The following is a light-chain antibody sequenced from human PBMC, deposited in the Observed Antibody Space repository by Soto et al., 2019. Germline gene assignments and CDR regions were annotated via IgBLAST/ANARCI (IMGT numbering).Light chain of an antibody. Sequence: ETVMTQSPATLSVSLGERATLSCRASQSVNTNLAWYQQKPGQASRLLIYGASIRATGVPARFSGSGSGTDFTLTISSLQPEDFAVYFCQQYKNWPPVTFGGGTKVEIK. V-gene: IGKV3-15*01. J-gene: IGKJ4*01. CDR3: QQYKNWPPVT. CDR1: QSVNTN. CDR2: GAS.